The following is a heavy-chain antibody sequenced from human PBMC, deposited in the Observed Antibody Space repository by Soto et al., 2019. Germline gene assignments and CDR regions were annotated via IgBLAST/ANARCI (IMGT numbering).Heavy chain of an antibody. Sequence: ASETLSLTCTVAGASMSNYFWHWIRQSPGKGLEYIGYIYYSGSAYYSPSLKSRLTISVDTSKNQFSLKLSSVTAADTAVYYCARGEYQLLTYYYYGMDVWGQGTTVTVSS. CDR1: GASMSNYF. CDR2: IYYSGSA. V-gene: IGHV4-59*12. J-gene: IGHJ6*02. D-gene: IGHD2-2*01. CDR3: ARGEYQLLTYYYYGMDV.